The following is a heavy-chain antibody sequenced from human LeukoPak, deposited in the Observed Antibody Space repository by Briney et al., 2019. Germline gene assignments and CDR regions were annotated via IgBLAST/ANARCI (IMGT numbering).Heavy chain of an antibody. D-gene: IGHD6-13*01. CDR2: IYTSGST. CDR3: ARYAAKAEYFQH. V-gene: IGHV4-61*02. J-gene: IGHJ1*01. Sequence: PSETLSLTCTVSGGSISSGSYYWSWIRQPAGKGLEWIGRIYTSGSTNYNPSLKSRVTISVDTSKNQFSLKLSSVTAADTAVYYCARYAAKAEYFQHWGRGTLVTVSS. CDR1: GGSISSGSYY.